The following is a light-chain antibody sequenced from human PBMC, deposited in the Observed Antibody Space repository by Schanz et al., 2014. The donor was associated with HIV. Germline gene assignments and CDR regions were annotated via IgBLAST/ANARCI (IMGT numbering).Light chain of an antibody. J-gene: IGKJ1*01. CDR1: QRLSSSY. CDR3: QQSGNSPQT. V-gene: IGKV3-20*01. Sequence: EIVLTQSPGSLSLSPGGRATLSCGASQRLSSSYLAWYQQKRDQPPRLVIYATSTRAAGIPDRFSGTGSGTDFTLTISRLEPEDFAVYYCQQSGNSPQTFGQGTKVEVK. CDR2: ATS.